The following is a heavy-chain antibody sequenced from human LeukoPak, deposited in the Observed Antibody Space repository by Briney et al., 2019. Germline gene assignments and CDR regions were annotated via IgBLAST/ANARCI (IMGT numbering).Heavy chain of an antibody. D-gene: IGHD4/OR15-4a*01. CDR3: ARRAGAYSHPYDY. J-gene: IGHJ4*02. V-gene: IGHV3-53*01. Sequence: GSLRLSCTVSAFTVSSNSMSWVRQAPGKGLEWVSFIYSDNTHYSDSVKGRFTISRDNSKNTLYLQMNSLRAEDTAVYYCARRAGAYSHPYDYWGQGTLVTVSS. CDR1: AFTVSSNS. CDR2: IYSDNT.